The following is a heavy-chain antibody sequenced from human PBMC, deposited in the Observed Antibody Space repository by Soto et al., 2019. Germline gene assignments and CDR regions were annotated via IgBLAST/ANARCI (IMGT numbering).Heavy chain of an antibody. J-gene: IGHJ6*02. CDR1: GFTFSSYA. CDR2: ISYDGSNK. V-gene: IGHV3-30-3*01. Sequence: PGGSLRLSCAASGFTFSSYAMHWVRQAPGKGLEWVAFISYDGSNKYYADSVKGRFTISRDNSKNTLYLQMNSLRGEDTAVYYCTRRGYGMDVGGQGTTVTVSS. CDR3: TRRGYGMDV.